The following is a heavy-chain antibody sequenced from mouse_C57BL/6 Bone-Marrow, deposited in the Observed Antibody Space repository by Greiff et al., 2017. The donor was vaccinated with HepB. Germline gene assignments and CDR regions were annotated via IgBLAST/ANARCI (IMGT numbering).Heavy chain of an antibody. V-gene: IGHV1-39*01. CDR3: ASGDGYDYDWYFDV. Sequence: VQLQQSGPELVKPGASVKISCKASGYSFTDYNMNWVKQSNGKSLEWIGVINPNYGTTSYNQKFKGKATLTVDQSSSTAYMQLNSLTSEDSAVYYCASGDGYDYDWYFDVWGTGTTVTVSS. D-gene: IGHD2-4*01. CDR2: INPNYGTT. CDR1: GYSFTDYN. J-gene: IGHJ1*03.